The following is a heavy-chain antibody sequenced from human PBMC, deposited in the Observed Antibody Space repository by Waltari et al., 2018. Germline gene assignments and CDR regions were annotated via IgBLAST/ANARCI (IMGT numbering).Heavy chain of an antibody. Sequence: QVQLQESGPGLVKPSETLSLTCAVSGYSISSGYSWGWIRQPPGKGLAWIGSIYHSGSTYYNPSLKSRVTISVDTSKNQFSLKLSSVTAADTAVYYCARATVTRSKYFDLWGRGTLVTVSS. D-gene: IGHD4-17*01. J-gene: IGHJ2*01. CDR2: IYHSGST. CDR3: ARATVTRSKYFDL. CDR1: GYSISSGYS. V-gene: IGHV4-38-2*01.